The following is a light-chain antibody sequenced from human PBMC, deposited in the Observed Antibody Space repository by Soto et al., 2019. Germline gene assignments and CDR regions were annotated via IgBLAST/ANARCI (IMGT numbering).Light chain of an antibody. CDR3: SSHAGSDDPIV. CDR2: DVN. Sequence: QSALTQPPSASGSPGQSVTISCTGTSSDVGGYPFVSWYQQHPGKAPKVLIYDVNKRPSGVPDLFYGSKSGNTASLTVSGLQAEDEADYYCSSHAGSDDPIVFGTGTNLTVL. V-gene: IGLV2-8*01. CDR1: SSDVGGYPF. J-gene: IGLJ1*01.